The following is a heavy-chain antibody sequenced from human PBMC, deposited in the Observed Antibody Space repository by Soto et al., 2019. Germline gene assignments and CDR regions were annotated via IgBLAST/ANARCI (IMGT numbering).Heavy chain of an antibody. D-gene: IGHD2-15*01. CDR2: ISASTRNT. CDR3: VRCYCSVGSCYACWHFDL. Sequence: QVQLVQSGGEVKKPGASVKVSCQASGYTFSDYAISWVRQAPGQGLEWMGWISASTRNTDQAQNFQGRVIMTLDNSTNTAYMGLGCLRADDTAVYYCVRCYCSVGSCYACWHFDLWGRGTLVTVSS. V-gene: IGHV1-18*01. CDR1: GYTFSDYA. J-gene: IGHJ2*01.